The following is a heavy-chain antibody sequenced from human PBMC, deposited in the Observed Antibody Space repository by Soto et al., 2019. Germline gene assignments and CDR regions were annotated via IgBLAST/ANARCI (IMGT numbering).Heavy chain of an antibody. J-gene: IGHJ4*02. CDR1: GFTFRTYA. Sequence: HPGGSLRLSCTTSGFTFRTYAMAWVRQAPGKGLEWVSVTGVTGGGTYYGDSVKGRFTISRDDSKNTLYLQMNGLRADDSAVYYCAREFESGYYFFDYWGQGALVTVSS. CDR3: AREFESGYYFFDY. D-gene: IGHD3-3*01. V-gene: IGHV3-23*01. CDR2: TGVTGGGT.